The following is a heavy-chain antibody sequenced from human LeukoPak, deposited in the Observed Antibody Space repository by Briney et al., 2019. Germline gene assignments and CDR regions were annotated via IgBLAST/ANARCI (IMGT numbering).Heavy chain of an antibody. V-gene: IGHV1-46*01. CDR2: INPSGGST. CDR1: GYTFTSYC. D-gene: IGHD2-2*02. CDR3: ARDQRTHRYSFPGF. J-gene: IGHJ4*02. Sequence: GASVKVYCKASGYTFTSYCMHWVGQAPGQGLEWMGIINPSGGSTSYAQKFQGRVTMTRDTSTSTVYMELSSLRSEDTAVYYCARDQRTHRYSFPGFWGQGTLVTVPS.